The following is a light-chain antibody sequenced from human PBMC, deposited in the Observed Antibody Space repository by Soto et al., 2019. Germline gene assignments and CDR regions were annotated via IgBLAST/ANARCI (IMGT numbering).Light chain of an antibody. Sequence: ALTQPASVSGSPGQSITISCTGSSSDIGAYNYVSWFQQYPGKAPKLIISEVGNRPSGVSNRFSGSKSGTAASLTISGLQTEDEADYFCFSFTTDWTHVFGTGTKVTVL. CDR2: EVG. V-gene: IGLV2-14*01. J-gene: IGLJ1*01. CDR3: FSFTTDWTHV. CDR1: SSDIGAYNY.